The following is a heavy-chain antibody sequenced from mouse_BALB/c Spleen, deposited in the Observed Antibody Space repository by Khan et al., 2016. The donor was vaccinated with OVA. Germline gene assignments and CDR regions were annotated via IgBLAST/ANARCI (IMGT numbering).Heavy chain of an antibody. Sequence: EVKLLESGPGLVKPSQSLSLTCTVTGYSITSDYAWYWIRQFPGNKLEWMGYISYSGSTSYNPSLKSRISITRDTSKNRFFLQLNSVTTEDTATYDCARPVYSAWFAYWGQGTLVTVSA. V-gene: IGHV3-2*02. CDR2: ISYSGST. CDR1: GYSITSDYA. J-gene: IGHJ3*01. CDR3: ARPVYSAWFAY. D-gene: IGHD1-1*01.